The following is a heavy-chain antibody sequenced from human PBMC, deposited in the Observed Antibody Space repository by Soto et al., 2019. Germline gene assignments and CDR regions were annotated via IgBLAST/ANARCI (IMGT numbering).Heavy chain of an antibody. D-gene: IGHD5-12*01. Sequence: QLVESGGGLFQAGGSTRLSCLASGFTVSRYDMAWVRQAPGKGLEWASIIQTGGATYYTDSAQGRFTISRDNSRNTVYLQMSSRRVEDTGVYSCVRVLYDSGVVDFWGQGSPITVS. V-gene: IGHV3-53*01. CDR1: GFTVSRYD. J-gene: IGHJ4*02. CDR3: VRVLYDSGVVDF. CDR2: IQTGGAT.